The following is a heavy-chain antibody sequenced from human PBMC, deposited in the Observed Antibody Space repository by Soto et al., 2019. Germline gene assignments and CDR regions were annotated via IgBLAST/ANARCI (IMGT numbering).Heavy chain of an antibody. V-gene: IGHV3-7*01. D-gene: IGHD3-16*01. Sequence: QVVESGGGLVQPGGSLRPSCAPSGFAFGRNWWFWVRQAPGMGLEWVAKKKEDGRERNYVDSVKGRFTISRDNAKNSLYLEMNSLRSEDTAVYYCARDRGGRSGKDVWGKGTTVTVSS. CDR3: ARDRGGRSGKDV. J-gene: IGHJ6*04. CDR1: GFAFGRNW. CDR2: KKEDGRER.